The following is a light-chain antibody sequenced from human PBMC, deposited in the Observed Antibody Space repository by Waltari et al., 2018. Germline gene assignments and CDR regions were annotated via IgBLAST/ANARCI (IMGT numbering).Light chain of an antibody. Sequence: EIVMTQSPGTLSVSPGERVTLSCRASQTISSSIAWYQRKPGQPHRLLIYDASTRATGIPARFSGSGSGTEFILTISSLQSEDFGVYYCQQYIDWPPRYTFGQGTKLEIK. CDR1: QTISSS. V-gene: IGKV3-15*01. J-gene: IGKJ2*01. CDR2: DAS. CDR3: QQYIDWPPRYT.